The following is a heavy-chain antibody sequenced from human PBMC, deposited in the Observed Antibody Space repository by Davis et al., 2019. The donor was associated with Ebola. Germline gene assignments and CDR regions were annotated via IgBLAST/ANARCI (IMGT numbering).Heavy chain of an antibody. CDR1: AYVFTTYA. CDR3: AGATVSTTYYYYGMDV. D-gene: IGHD2-2*01. V-gene: IGHV1-69*13. CDR2: LTPTFRTP. Sequence: SAQVSCNTSAYVFTTYAINWVRQAPGQGLEWMGGLTPTFRTPRYGQKFQGRVTTVADESTDTAYMELSSLISDDTALYFCAGATVSTTYYYYGMDVWGQGTKVTVSS. J-gene: IGHJ6*02.